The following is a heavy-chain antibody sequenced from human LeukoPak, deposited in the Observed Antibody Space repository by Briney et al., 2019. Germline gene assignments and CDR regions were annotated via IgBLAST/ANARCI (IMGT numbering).Heavy chain of an antibody. CDR1: GGSISSGGYY. D-gene: IGHD4-23*01. CDR2: IYYSGST. Sequence: PSETLSLTCTVSGGSISSGGYYWSWIRQPPGKGLEWIGYIYYSGSTNYNPSLKSRVTISVDTSKNQFSLKLSSVTAADTAVYYCARVPSDYGGNSEGYWGQGTLVTVSS. CDR3: ARVPSDYGGNSEGY. V-gene: IGHV4-61*08. J-gene: IGHJ4*02.